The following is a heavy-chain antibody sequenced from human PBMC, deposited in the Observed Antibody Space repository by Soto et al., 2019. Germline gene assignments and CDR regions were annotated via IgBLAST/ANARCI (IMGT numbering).Heavy chain of an antibody. CDR2: ISYDGSNK. CDR1: GFTFSSYG. D-gene: IGHD5-12*01. V-gene: IGHV3-30*18. Sequence: GGSLRLSCAGSGFTFSSYGMHWVRQAPGKGLEWVAVISYDGSNKYYADSVKGRFTISRDNSKNTLYLQMNSLRAEDTAVYYCAKDSLDYSGYEKFDYWGQGTLVTVSS. CDR3: AKDSLDYSGYEKFDY. J-gene: IGHJ4*02.